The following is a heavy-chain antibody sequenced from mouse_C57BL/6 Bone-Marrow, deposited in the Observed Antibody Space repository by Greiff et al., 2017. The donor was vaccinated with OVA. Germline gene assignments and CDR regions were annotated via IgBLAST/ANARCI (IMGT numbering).Heavy chain of an antibody. CDR1: GYTFTSYW. CDR2: IDPSDSYT. D-gene: IGHD2-4*01. J-gene: IGHJ3*01. V-gene: IGHV1-50*01. CDR3: ARTYDYPWFAY. Sequence: QVQLKESGAELVKPGASVKLSCKASGYTFTSYWMQWVKQRPGQGLEWIGEIDPSDSYTNYNQKFKGKATLTVDTSSSTAYMQLSSLTSEDSAVYYCARTYDYPWFAYWGQGTLVTVSA.